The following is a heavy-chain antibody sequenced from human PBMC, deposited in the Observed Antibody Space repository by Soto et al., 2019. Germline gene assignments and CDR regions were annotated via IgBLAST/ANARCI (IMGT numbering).Heavy chain of an antibody. Sequence: PGGSLRLSCAASGFTFSSYGMHWVRQAPGKGLEWVAVISYDGSNKYYADSVKGRFTISRDNSKNTLYLQMNSLRAEDTTVYHCAKGHKTWIQARFDPWGQGTLVTVSS. CDR1: GFTFSSYG. J-gene: IGHJ5*02. CDR2: ISYDGSNK. D-gene: IGHD5-18*01. V-gene: IGHV3-30*18. CDR3: AKGHKTWIQARFDP.